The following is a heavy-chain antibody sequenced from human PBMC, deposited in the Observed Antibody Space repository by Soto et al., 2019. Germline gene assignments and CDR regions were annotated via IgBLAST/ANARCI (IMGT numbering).Heavy chain of an antibody. CDR1: GFTFSSYA. Sequence: EVQLLESGGGLVQPGGSLRLSCAASGFTFSSYAMSWVRQAPGKGLEWVSAISGSGGSTYYADSWTGRFTISRVTSKNTLYLQMNSLRAEDTAVYYCASDSSWIDYWGQGTLVTVSS. CDR3: ASDSSWIDY. D-gene: IGHD6-13*01. V-gene: IGHV3-23*01. CDR2: ISGSGGST. J-gene: IGHJ4*02.